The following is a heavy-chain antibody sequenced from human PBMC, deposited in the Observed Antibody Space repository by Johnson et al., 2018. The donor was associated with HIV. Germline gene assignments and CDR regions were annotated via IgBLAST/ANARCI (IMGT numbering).Heavy chain of an antibody. D-gene: IGHD1-26*01. J-gene: IGHJ3*01. CDR2: IYSDGTT. CDR1: GFTFSDHY. V-gene: IGHV3-66*01. Sequence: VQLVESGGGLVQPGGSLRLSCAASGFTFSDHYMDWVRQAPGKGLEWVSVIYSDGTTSFAQSVKGRFSISRDVSKNILYLQMHSLRTEDTAYYYCARDLVVGDHSAPLTHAFDVWGQGTMVTVSS. CDR3: ARDLVVGDHSAPLTHAFDV.